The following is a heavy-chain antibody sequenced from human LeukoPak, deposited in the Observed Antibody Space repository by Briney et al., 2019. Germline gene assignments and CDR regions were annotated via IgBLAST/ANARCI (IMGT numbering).Heavy chain of an antibody. V-gene: IGHV3-21*01. CDR2: ISSSSSYI. J-gene: IGHJ4*02. CDR3: ARVGGIAARPIDY. CDR1: GFTLSSYS. D-gene: IGHD6-6*01. Sequence: GGSLRLSCAASGFTLSSYSMNWVRQAPGKGLEWVSSISSSSSYIYYADSVKGRFTISRDNAKNSLYLQMNSLRAEDTAVYYCARVGGIAARPIDYWGQGTLVTVSS.